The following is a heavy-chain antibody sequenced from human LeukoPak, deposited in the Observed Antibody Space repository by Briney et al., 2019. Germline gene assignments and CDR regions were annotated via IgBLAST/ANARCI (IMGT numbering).Heavy chain of an antibody. CDR3: ARGGAARPKRLDY. Sequence: SETLSLTCTVSGGSISSHYWSWIRQPPGKGLEWIGEINHSGSTNYNPSLKSRVTISVDTSKNQFSLKLSSVTAADTAVYYCARGGAARPKRLDYWGQGTLVTVSS. V-gene: IGHV4-34*01. CDR2: INHSGST. J-gene: IGHJ4*02. CDR1: GGSISSHY. D-gene: IGHD6-6*01.